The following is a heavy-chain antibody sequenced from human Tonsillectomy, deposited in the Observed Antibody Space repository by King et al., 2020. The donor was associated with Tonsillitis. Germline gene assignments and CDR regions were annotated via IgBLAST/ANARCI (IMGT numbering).Heavy chain of an antibody. CDR2: IKDDGSEK. V-gene: IGHV3-7*03. CDR3: ARGFYSSSWLGYYMDV. CDR1: GFTISNYW. D-gene: IGHD6-13*01. J-gene: IGHJ6*03. Sequence: VQLVESGGGLVQPGGSLRLSCAGSGFTISNYWMSWVRQAPGKGLEWGGNIKDDGSEKDYVDSVKGRFTISRDNAKNSVFLQMNSLRAEDTAVYYCARGFYSSSWLGYYMDVWGKGTTVTVSS.